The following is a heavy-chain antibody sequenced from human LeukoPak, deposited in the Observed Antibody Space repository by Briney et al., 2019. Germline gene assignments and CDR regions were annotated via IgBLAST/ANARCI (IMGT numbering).Heavy chain of an antibody. J-gene: IGHJ5*02. CDR2: INYSGST. CDR3: ARDSSGWYRWFDP. CDR1: SESFSGYF. D-gene: IGHD6-19*01. Sequence: PSETLSLTCAIYSESFSGYFWSWIRQPPGKGLEWIGEINYSGSTNYNPSLKSRVTISVDTSKNQFSLKLSSVTAADTAVYYCARDSSGWYRWFDPWGQGTRVTVSS. V-gene: IGHV4-34*01.